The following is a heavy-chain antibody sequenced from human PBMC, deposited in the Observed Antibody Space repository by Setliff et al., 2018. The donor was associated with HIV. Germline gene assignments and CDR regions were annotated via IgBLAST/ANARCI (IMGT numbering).Heavy chain of an antibody. Sequence: RLSCVASGFNFTSYSMNWVRQAPGKGLEWVSSISSSGNYMFYADSVKGRFTISRDNAGNSLSLLMNSLRAEDTAVYFCARDKDMTVAFDLWGQGTPVTVSS. J-gene: IGHJ4*02. D-gene: IGHD3-22*01. V-gene: IGHV3-21*01. CDR2: ISSSGNYM. CDR3: ARDKDMTVAFDL. CDR1: GFNFTSYS.